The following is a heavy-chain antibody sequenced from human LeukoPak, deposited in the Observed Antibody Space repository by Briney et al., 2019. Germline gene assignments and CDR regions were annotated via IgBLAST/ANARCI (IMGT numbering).Heavy chain of an antibody. V-gene: IGHV1-69*04. CDR1: GGTFSSYA. CDR3: ARDLSAVAGTGFFDL. Sequence: SVKVSCKASGGTFSSYAISWVRQAPGEGLEWMGRIVPILGIEENAQKFQGRVTITADKPTSTAYMELSSLRSDDTAVYYCARDLSAVAGTGFFDLWGRGTLVTVSS. CDR2: IVPILGIE. D-gene: IGHD6-19*01. J-gene: IGHJ2*01.